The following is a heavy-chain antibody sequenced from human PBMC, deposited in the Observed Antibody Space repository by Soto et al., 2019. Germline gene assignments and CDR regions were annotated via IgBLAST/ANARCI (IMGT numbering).Heavy chain of an antibody. CDR2: ISGSGGST. CDR1: GFTFSSYA. Sequence: GGSLRLSCAASGFTFSSYAMSWVRQAPGKGLEWVSAISGSGGSTYYADSVKGRFTISRDNSKNTLYLQMNSLRAEDTAVYYCARGGRGITFGGVIAPFDYWGQGTLVTVSS. CDR3: ARGGRGITFGGVIAPFDY. D-gene: IGHD3-16*02. V-gene: IGHV3-23*01. J-gene: IGHJ4*02.